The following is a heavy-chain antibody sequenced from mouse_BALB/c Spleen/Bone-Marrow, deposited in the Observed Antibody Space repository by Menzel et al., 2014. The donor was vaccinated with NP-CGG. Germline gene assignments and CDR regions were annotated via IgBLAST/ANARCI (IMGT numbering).Heavy chain of an antibody. V-gene: IGHV1-69*01. Sequence: VQLQQSGTELVMPGASVKMSCKASGYAFTDRWIHWVKQRPGQGLEWIGAIDTSDSYTNYNRKFKGKATLTVDESSSTAYIHLSSLTSEDSAVYYCARGGDDFSLDYRGQRTSVTVSS. CDR1: GYAFTDRW. CDR3: ARGGDDFSLDY. D-gene: IGHD2-4*01. J-gene: IGHJ4*01. CDR2: IDTSDSYT.